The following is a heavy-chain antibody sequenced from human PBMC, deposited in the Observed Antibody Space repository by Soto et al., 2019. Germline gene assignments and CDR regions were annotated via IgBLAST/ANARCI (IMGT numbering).Heavy chain of an antibody. D-gene: IGHD3-10*01. CDR3: AKDEDRYYAARTFGDSMDV. V-gene: IGHV3-23*01. CDR1: GFTFSSYA. Sequence: GGSLRLSCAASGFTFSSYAMSWVRQAPGKGLEWVSAISGSGGSTYYADSVKGRFTISRDNSKNTLYLQMNSLRAEDTAVYYCAKDEDRYYAARTFGDSMDVWGQGTTVTVSS. CDR2: ISGSGGST. J-gene: IGHJ6*02.